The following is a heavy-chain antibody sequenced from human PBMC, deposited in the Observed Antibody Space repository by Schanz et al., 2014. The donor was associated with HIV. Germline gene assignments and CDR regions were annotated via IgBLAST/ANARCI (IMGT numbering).Heavy chain of an antibody. CDR2: MTTNDRI. V-gene: IGHV3-66*01. J-gene: IGHJ4*02. CDR1: GFTFSSFS. Sequence: VQLVESGGGVVQPGRSLRLSCAASGFTFSSFSMNWVRQAPGKGLEWVSVMTTNDRIYYAESVKGRFTISRDDSKNTLYLQMNSLRAEDTAVYYCARDRCNGGSCGLGYWGQGTLVTVSS. CDR3: ARDRCNGGSCGLGY. D-gene: IGHD2-15*01.